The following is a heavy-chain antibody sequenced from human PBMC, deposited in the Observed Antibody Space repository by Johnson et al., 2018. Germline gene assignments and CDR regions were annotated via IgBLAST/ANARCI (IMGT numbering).Heavy chain of an antibody. D-gene: IGHD3-10*01. V-gene: IGHV3-9*01. J-gene: IGHJ1*01. CDR3: AKDFSRQRVTMVRGVKIRYFQH. CDR1: GFTFDDYA. CDR2: IRWNSGSI. Sequence: VQLVQSGGGLVQPGRSLRLSCAASGFTFDDYAMHWVRHAPGKGLEWVSGIRWNSGSIGFADSVKGRFTISRDNAKNSLYLQMNSLRAEDTALYYCAKDFSRQRVTMVRGVKIRYFQHWGQGTLVTVSS.